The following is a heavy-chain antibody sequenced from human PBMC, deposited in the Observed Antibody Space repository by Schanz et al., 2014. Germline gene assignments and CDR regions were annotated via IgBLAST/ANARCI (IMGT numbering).Heavy chain of an antibody. CDR2: ISSDETVT. Sequence: QIQLVESGGGVVQPGTSLRLSCTISGFSFSRYGMHWVRQAPGKGLEWVAVISSDETVTYYVDSVKGRFTISRDNSKNTLYLQMSSLKTEDTAVYYCARPIYDLWSGSFDYWGQGTLVTVSS. D-gene: IGHD3-3*01. J-gene: IGHJ4*02. V-gene: IGHV3-30*03. CDR1: GFSFSRYG. CDR3: ARPIYDLWSGSFDY.